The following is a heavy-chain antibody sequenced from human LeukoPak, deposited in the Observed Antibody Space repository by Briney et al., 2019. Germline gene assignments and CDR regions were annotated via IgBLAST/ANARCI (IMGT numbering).Heavy chain of an antibody. CDR1: GYTFYSYS. Sequence: GGSLRLSCAASGYTFYSYSMNSVRQAQGKGLVSVSAISGSGGSTYYADSVKGRFTISRDNSKNTLYLQMNSLRAEDTAVYYCAKGPLNWALHYWCQGTLVTVSS. J-gene: IGHJ4*02. V-gene: IGHV3-23*01. CDR3: AKGPLNWALHY. CDR2: ISGSGGST. D-gene: IGHD7-27*01.